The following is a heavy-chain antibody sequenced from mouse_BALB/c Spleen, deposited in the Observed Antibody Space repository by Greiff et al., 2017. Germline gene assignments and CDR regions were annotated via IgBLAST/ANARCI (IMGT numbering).Heavy chain of an antibody. J-gene: IGHJ1*01. V-gene: IGHV14-3*02. CDR2: IDPANGNT. CDR3: ARGTTVDWYFDV. D-gene: IGHD1-1*01. Sequence: VQLQQSGAELVKPGASVKLSCTASGFNIKDTYMHWVKQRPEQGLEWIGRIDPANGNTKYDPKFQGKATITADTSSNTAYLQLSSLTSEDTAVYYCARGTTVDWYFDVGGAENTVTVAS. CDR1: GFNIKDTY.